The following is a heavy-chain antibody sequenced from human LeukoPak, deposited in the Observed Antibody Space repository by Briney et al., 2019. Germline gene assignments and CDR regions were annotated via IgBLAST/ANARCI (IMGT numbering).Heavy chain of an antibody. CDR2: INAGNGNT. CDR1: GYTFTSYA. Sequence: ASVKVSCKASGYTFTSYAMHWVRQAPGQRLEWMGWINAGNGNTKYSQKFQGRVAITRDTFATTAYMELSSQRSEDTAVYYCARHLIAVAVYSYYYGVDVWGQGTTVTVSS. J-gene: IGHJ6*02. D-gene: IGHD6-19*01. V-gene: IGHV1-3*01. CDR3: ARHLIAVAVYSYYYGVDV.